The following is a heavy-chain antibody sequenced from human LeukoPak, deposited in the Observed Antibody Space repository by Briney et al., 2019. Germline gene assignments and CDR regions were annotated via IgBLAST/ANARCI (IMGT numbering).Heavy chain of an antibody. V-gene: IGHV3-30*18. CDR1: KFTFSDYG. CDR2: ISYDGTDK. CDR3: AKAAYRVGGGYYYSMDV. D-gene: IGHD3-10*01. Sequence: PGRSLRLSCAASKFTFSDYGMHWVRQAPGKGLEWVTFISYDGTDKYYADSVKGRFTISRDNSKNTLYLQMNSLRAEDTAVYYCAKAAYRVGGGYYYSMDVWGKGTTVTVSS. J-gene: IGHJ6*03.